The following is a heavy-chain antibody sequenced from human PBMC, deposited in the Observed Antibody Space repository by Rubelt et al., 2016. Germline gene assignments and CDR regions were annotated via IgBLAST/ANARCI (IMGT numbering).Heavy chain of an antibody. D-gene: IGHD6-13*01. V-gene: IGHV7-4-1*02. CDR1: GYAFTRYP. CDR3: ARWGSTTLSPGGFYFDF. J-gene: IGHJ4*02. CDR2: INTETGKP. Sequence: QVQLVQSGSELKKPGASVKVSCKASGYAFTRYPMNWVRQAPGQGLEWLGWINTETGKPTYAQGFTGRFVFSLDTSVNTAYLQISSLNADDTAGYYWARWGSTTLSPGGFYFDFWGQGTLVTVSS.